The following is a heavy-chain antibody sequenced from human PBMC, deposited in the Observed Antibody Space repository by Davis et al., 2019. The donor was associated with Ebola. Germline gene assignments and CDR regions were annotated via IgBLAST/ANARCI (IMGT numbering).Heavy chain of an antibody. Sequence: MPSETLSLTCTVSGGSISSYYWSWIRQPPGKGLEWIGYIYYSGSTNYNPSLKSRVTISVDTSKNQFSLKLSSVTAADTAVYYCARGSAYYYGSGSYRGYGMDVWGQGTTVTVSS. J-gene: IGHJ6*02. V-gene: IGHV4-59*01. CDR1: GGSISSYY. CDR2: IYYSGST. D-gene: IGHD3-10*01. CDR3: ARGSAYYYGSGSYRGYGMDV.